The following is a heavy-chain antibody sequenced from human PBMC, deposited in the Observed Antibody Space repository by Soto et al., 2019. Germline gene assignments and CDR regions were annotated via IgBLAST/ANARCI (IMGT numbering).Heavy chain of an antibody. CDR2: IDHSGST. CDR1: GYSISSGFS. D-gene: IGHD5-12*01. J-gene: IGHJ5*02. Sequence: SGTLSLTCAVSGYSISSGFSCGWIRQPPGKGLEWIGSIDHSGSTHYNASLKIRLSISLDTSKNQFSLKLRSVTAADTAVYYCARDWGSGYYHFEPWGQGTLVTVS. V-gene: IGHV4-38-2*02. CDR3: ARDWGSGYYHFEP.